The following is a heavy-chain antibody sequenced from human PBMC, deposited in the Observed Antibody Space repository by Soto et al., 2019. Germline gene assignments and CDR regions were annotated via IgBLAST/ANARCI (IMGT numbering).Heavy chain of an antibody. CDR2: ISYDGSNK. CDR3: AKDFKLRIAAAGTIDY. Sequence: GGSLRLSCAASGFTFSSYGMHWVRQAPGKGLEWVAVISYDGSNKYYADSVKGRFTISRDNSKNTLYLQMNSLRAEDTAVYYCAKDFKLRIAAAGTIDYWGQGTLVTVSS. V-gene: IGHV3-30*18. D-gene: IGHD6-13*01. J-gene: IGHJ4*02. CDR1: GFTFSSYG.